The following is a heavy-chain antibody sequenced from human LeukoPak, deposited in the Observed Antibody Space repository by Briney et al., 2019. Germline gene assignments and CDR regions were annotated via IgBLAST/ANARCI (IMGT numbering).Heavy chain of an antibody. D-gene: IGHD1-1*01. CDR1: GGTFSSYA. J-gene: IGHJ4*02. Sequence: SVKVSCKASGGTFSSYAISWVRQAPGQGLEWMGGIIPIFGTANYAQKFQGRVTITADESTSTAYMELGSLRSEDTAVYYCAREGGDWNDAVDYWGQGTLVTVSS. V-gene: IGHV1-69*13. CDR2: IIPIFGTA. CDR3: AREGGDWNDAVDY.